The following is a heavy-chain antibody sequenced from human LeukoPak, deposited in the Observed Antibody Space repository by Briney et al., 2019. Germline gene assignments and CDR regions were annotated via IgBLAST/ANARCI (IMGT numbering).Heavy chain of an antibody. V-gene: IGHV4-34*01. CDR2: INHSGST. J-gene: IGHJ4*02. CDR1: GGSLSGYY. Sequence: PSETLSLTCAVYGGSLSGYYWSWIRQPPGKGLEWIGEINHSGSTNYNPSLKSRVTISVDTSKNQFSLKLSSVTAADTAVYYCARGFRELSTLFDYWGQGTLVTVSS. CDR3: ARGFRELSTLFDY. D-gene: IGHD3-10*01.